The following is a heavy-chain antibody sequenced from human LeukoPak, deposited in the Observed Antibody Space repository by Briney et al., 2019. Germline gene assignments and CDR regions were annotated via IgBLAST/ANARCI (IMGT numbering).Heavy chain of an antibody. CDR2: INHGGST. D-gene: IGHD3-9*01. CDR3: ARGVYYDILTGYYPFDY. CDR1: GGSFSGYY. J-gene: IGHJ4*02. V-gene: IGHV4-34*01. Sequence: TSESLSLTCAVYGGSFSGYYWSWIRQPPGKGLEWIGEINHGGSTNYNPSLKGRVTISVDTSKNQFSLKLSSVTAADTAVYYCARGVYYDILTGYYPFDYWGQGTLVTVSS.